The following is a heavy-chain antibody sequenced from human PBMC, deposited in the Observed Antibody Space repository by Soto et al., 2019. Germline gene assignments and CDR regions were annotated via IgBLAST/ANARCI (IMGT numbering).Heavy chain of an antibody. V-gene: IGHV4-39*01. CDR3: ARTGYSSSWYHYYGMDV. CDR2: IYYSGST. J-gene: IGHJ6*02. D-gene: IGHD6-13*01. Sequence: SETLSLTCTVSGGSISSSSYYWGWIRQPPGKGLEWIGSIYYSGSTYYNPSLKSRVTISVDTSKNQFSLKPSSVTAADTAVYYCARTGYSSSWYHYYGMDVWGQGTTVTVSS. CDR1: GGSISSSSYY.